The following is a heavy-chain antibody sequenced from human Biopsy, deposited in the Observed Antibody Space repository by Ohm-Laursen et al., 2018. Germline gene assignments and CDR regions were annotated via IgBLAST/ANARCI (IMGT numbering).Heavy chain of an antibody. V-gene: IGHV1-2*02. CDR3: ARGRRHCSGTCSGWYFDL. Sequence: SVYASCKPSGYTFTAFSVHWLPQAPGPELEWLGWINPQSGVTDYPQNFQGRVSMTRDTSISTAYMDLSRLRSDDTAVYYCARGRRHCSGTCSGWYFDLWGRGTLVTVSS. J-gene: IGHJ2*01. CDR2: INPQSGVT. CDR1: GYTFTAFS. D-gene: IGHD2-2*01.